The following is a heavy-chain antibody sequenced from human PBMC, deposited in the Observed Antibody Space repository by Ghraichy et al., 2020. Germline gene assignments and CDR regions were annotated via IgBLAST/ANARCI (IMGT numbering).Heavy chain of an antibody. CDR1: GFTFSNAW. D-gene: IGHD3-10*01. V-gene: IGHV3-15*01. CDR3: TTFNLYGSESYHLSQLFDY. Sequence: GGSLRLSCAASGFTFSNAWMSWVRQAPGKGLEWLGRIKSKTDGGTIDYAAPVRGRFIISRDDSKKTLYLQMNSLKTDDTAMYYCTTFNLYGSESYHLSQLFDYWGLGTLVTVSS. J-gene: IGHJ4*02. CDR2: IKSKTDGGTI.